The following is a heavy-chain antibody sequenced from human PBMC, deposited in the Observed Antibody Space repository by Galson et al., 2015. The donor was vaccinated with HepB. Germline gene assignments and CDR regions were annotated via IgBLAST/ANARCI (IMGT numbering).Heavy chain of an antibody. J-gene: IGHJ4*02. V-gene: IGHV3-7*01. Sequence: SLRLSCAASGFTFNYYWMSWSRQAPGKGLERVANINQDDNEKYYVDSVKGRFTISRDNAKNSLYLQMNNLRAEDTAVYYCARDDSTGYYYFDYWGQGTLVTVSS. D-gene: IGHD3-22*01. CDR3: ARDDSTGYYYFDY. CDR2: INQDDNEK. CDR1: GFTFNYYW.